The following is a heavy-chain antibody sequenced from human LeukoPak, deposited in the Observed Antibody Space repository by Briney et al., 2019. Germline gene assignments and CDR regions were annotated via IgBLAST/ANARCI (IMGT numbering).Heavy chain of an antibody. D-gene: IGHD1-20*01. Sequence: PGGSLCLSSAASAFTLCSICRDCVPQAPGKGLVWVSRINSDGSSTSYADSAKGRFTIHRDNAKNTLYLQMNSLRAEDTAVYYCARDNWNPGWFDPWGQGTLVTVSS. J-gene: IGHJ5*02. CDR2: INSDGSST. V-gene: IGHV3-74*01. CDR1: AFTLCSIC. CDR3: ARDNWNPGWFDP.